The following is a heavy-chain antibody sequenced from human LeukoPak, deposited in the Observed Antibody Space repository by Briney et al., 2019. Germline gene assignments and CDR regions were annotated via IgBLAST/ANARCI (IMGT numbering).Heavy chain of an antibody. V-gene: IGHV3-23*01. CDR3: ARAGTYYDFWSGYYKYYFDY. Sequence: GGSLRLSCAASGFTFSSYAMSWVRQAPEKGLEWVSTIGGSDGSTDYADSVKGRFTISRDNAKNSLYLQMNSLRAEDTAVYYCARAGTYYDFWSGYYKYYFDYWGQGTLVTVSS. CDR2: IGGSDGST. J-gene: IGHJ4*02. CDR1: GFTFSSYA. D-gene: IGHD3-3*01.